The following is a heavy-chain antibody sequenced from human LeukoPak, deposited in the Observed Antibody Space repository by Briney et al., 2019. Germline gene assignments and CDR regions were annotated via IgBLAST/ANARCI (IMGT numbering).Heavy chain of an antibody. J-gene: IGHJ5*02. D-gene: IGHD4-17*01. V-gene: IGHV3-7*01. CDR1: GFTFTNFW. CDR3: RKGHYDDSA. Sequence: PGGSLRLSCVASGFTFTNFWMTWVRQAPGKGPEWVANIKPDGYEKYYVDSVKGRFTISRDNTKNLLYLQMNSLRAEDMAVYYCRKGHYDDSAWDQGTLVTVSS. CDR2: IKPDGYEK.